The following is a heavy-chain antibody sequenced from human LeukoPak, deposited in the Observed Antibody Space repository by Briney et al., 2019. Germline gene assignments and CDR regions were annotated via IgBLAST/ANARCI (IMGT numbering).Heavy chain of an antibody. CDR3: ALNMLSDLSNWFDP. Sequence: SGPTLVKPTQTLTLTCTFSGFSLSTSGVGVGWIRQPPGEALEWLALIYWDDDKRITPSLKSKLTITKDTSKNQVVLTMTNMDPVDTATYYCALNMLSDLSNWFDPWGQGTLVTVSS. CDR2: IYWDDDK. D-gene: IGHD3-10*02. V-gene: IGHV2-5*02. J-gene: IGHJ5*02. CDR1: GFSLSTSGVG.